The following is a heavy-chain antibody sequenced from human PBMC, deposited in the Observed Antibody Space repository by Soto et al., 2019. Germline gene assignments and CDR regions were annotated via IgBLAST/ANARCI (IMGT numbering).Heavy chain of an antibody. CDR1: GFTFSSYA. D-gene: IGHD3-16*02. CDR3: ALGELSFLFGY. J-gene: IGHJ4*02. Sequence: GGSLRLSCAASGFTFSSYAMSWVHQAPGKGLEWVSAISGSGGSTYYADSVKGRFTISRDNSKNTLYLQMNSLRAEDTAVYYCALGELSFLFGYWGQGTLVTVSS. CDR2: ISGSGGST. V-gene: IGHV3-23*01.